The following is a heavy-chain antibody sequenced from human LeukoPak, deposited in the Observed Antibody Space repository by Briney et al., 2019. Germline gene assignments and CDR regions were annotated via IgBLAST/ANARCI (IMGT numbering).Heavy chain of an antibody. CDR3: AKDLIRQQLVYHAFDI. CDR1: GFTFSSYA. D-gene: IGHD6-13*01. CDR2: ISGSGGTT. V-gene: IGHV3-23*01. J-gene: IGHJ3*02. Sequence: GGSLRLSCAASGFTFSSYAMSWVRQAPGKGLEWVSTISGSGGTTYYADSVKGRFTISRDNSKNTPYLQMNSLRAEDTAVYYCAKDLIRQQLVYHAFDIWGQGTMVTVSS.